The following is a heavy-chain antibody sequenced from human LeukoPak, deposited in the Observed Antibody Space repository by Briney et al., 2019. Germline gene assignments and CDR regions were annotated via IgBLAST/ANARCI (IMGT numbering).Heavy chain of an antibody. V-gene: IGHV3-23*01. J-gene: IGHJ4*02. Sequence: GGSLRLSCAASGFTFSSYGMSWVRQAPGKGLEWVSAISGSGGSTYYADSVKGRFTISRDNSKNTLYLQMNSLRAEDTAVYYCAKDPRQWLILGYFDYWGQGTLVTVSS. CDR3: AKDPRQWLILGYFDY. CDR1: GFTFSSYG. D-gene: IGHD3-22*01. CDR2: ISGSGGST.